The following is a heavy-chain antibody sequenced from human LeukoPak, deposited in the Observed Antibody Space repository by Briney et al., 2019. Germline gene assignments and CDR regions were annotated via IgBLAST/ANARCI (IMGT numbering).Heavy chain of an antibody. CDR3: ARVSTMIVVATTGAFDI. Sequence: ASVTVSFTSSGFTFTVYYMHWVRQAPGQGLEWMGWINPNSGGTNYAQKFQGRVTMTRDTSISTAYMELSRLRSDDTAVYYCARVSTMIVVATTGAFDIWGQGTMVTVSS. V-gene: IGHV1-2*02. CDR1: GFTFTVYY. J-gene: IGHJ3*02. CDR2: INPNSGGT. D-gene: IGHD3-22*01.